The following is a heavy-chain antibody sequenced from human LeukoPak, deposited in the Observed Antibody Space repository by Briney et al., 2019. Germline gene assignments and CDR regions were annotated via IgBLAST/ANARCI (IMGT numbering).Heavy chain of an antibody. Sequence: SETLSLTCTVSGASINNYYWSWVRQPPLKGLEWIGYIYSTGDTSYNPSLESRVSISMDTSKNHFSLEITSVTAADTAVYYCARGKNYYGSGSYYNAKPRPLNWFDPWGQGTLVTVSS. D-gene: IGHD3-10*01. CDR2: IYSTGDT. J-gene: IGHJ5*02. V-gene: IGHV4-59*01. CDR1: GASINNYY. CDR3: ARGKNYYGSGSYYNAKPRPLNWFDP.